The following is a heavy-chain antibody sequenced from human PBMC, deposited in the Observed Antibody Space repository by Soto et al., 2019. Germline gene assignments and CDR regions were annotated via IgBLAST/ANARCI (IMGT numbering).Heavy chain of an antibody. D-gene: IGHD4-17*01. J-gene: IGHJ6*02. V-gene: IGHV1-3*01. CDR3: ARIELGDYGRYYYGMDV. Sequence: ASVKVSCKASGYTFTSYAMHWVRQAPGQRLEWMGWINAGNGNTKYSQKFQGRVTITRDTSASTAYMELRSLRSDDTAVYYCARIELGDYGRYYYGMDVWGQGTTVTVSS. CDR1: GYTFTSYA. CDR2: INAGNGNT.